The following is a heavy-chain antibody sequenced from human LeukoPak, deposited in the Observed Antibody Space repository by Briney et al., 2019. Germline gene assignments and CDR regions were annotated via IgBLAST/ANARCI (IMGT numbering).Heavy chain of an antibody. Sequence: SETLPLTCTLPVSSFSSREHSWNSIRQTPVKGLEWIGSLNTSGRLYNNPYLERLVTISIDTSKNQLSLNLNSVTAADTAVSFCSRGLDSRKLGYWGQGTLVTVSS. D-gene: IGHD3-22*01. V-gene: IGHV4-31*01. CDR2: LNTSGRL. CDR1: VSSFSSREHS. CDR3: SRGLDSRKLGY. J-gene: IGHJ4*02.